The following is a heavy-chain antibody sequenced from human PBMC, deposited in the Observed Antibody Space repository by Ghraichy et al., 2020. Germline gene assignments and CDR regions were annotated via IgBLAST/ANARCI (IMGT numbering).Heavy chain of an antibody. CDR2: IKQDGSEK. J-gene: IGHJ3*02. Sequence: GGSLRLSCAASGFTFSSYWMSWVRQAPGKGLEWVANIKQDGSEKYYVDTVKGRFTIASDNDKNSLYLQMNSLRAEDTAVYYCASEYGDYGIDAFDIWGQGTMATVFS. V-gene: IGHV3-7*04. CDR1: GFTFSSYW. CDR3: ASEYGDYGIDAFDI. D-gene: IGHD4-17*01.